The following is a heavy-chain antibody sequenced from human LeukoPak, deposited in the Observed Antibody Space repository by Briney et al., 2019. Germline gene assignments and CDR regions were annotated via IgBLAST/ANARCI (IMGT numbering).Heavy chain of an antibody. Sequence: ASVKVSCKASGYTFTSYGISWVRQAPGQGLEWMGWISAYNGNTNYAQKPQGRVTMPTDTSTSTAYMELRSLRSDDTAVYYCARGTGHYDILTGYYENYFDYWGQGTLVTVSS. CDR2: ISAYNGNT. CDR3: ARGTGHYDILTGYYENYFDY. D-gene: IGHD3-9*01. CDR1: GYTFTSYG. V-gene: IGHV1-18*01. J-gene: IGHJ4*02.